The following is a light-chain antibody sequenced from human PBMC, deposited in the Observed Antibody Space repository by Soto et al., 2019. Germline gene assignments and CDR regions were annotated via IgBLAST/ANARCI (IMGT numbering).Light chain of an antibody. CDR1: QSVSSN. CDR3: QQYDNWPQT. Sequence: EIVMTQSPATLSVSPGERATLSCRASQSVSSNLAWYQQKPGQAPRLLIYGASTRATGIPARFSGSGSGTGFTLTISSLQSEDFEVYYCQQYDNWPQTFGQGTKVEIK. CDR2: GAS. J-gene: IGKJ1*01. V-gene: IGKV3-15*01.